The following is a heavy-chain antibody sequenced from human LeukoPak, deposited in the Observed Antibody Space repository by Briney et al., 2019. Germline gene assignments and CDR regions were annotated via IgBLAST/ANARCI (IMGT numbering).Heavy chain of an antibody. Sequence: SETLSLTCTVSGGSISSVNYYWGWIRQPPGKGLEWIGSIYYSGTTYYNPSLKSRVTISVDTSKNQFSLKLSSVTAADTALYYCAKHYMASSYNHGLDCWGQGTLVTVSS. CDR1: GGSISSVNYY. CDR2: IYYSGTT. V-gene: IGHV4-39*01. CDR3: AKHYMASSYNHGLDC. J-gene: IGHJ4*02. D-gene: IGHD3-10*01.